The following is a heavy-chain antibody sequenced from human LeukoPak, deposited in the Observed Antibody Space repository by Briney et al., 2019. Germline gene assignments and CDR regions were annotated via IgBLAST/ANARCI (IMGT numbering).Heavy chain of an antibody. V-gene: IGHV3-48*03. Sequence: GGSLRLSCTASGFTFDNYEMNWVRQAPGKGLEWVSYISSSGSVMFYADSLKGRFTISGDNAKNSLYLHMNSLRAEDTAVYYCARNFFPYYFDYWGRGTLVTVSS. CDR2: ISSSGSVM. CDR3: ARNFFPYYFDY. D-gene: IGHD2/OR15-2a*01. J-gene: IGHJ4*02. CDR1: GFTFDNYE.